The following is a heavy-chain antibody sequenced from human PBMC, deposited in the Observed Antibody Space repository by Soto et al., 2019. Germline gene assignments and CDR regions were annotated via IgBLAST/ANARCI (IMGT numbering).Heavy chain of an antibody. D-gene: IGHD3-10*01. CDR3: ARGVGPRWFGELLHSDY. CDR1: GGTFSSYT. CDR2: IIPILGIA. J-gene: IGHJ4*02. V-gene: IGHV1-69*02. Sequence: QVQLVQSGAEVKKPGSSVKVSCKASGGTFSSYTISWVRQAPGQGLEWMGRIIPILGIANYAQKFQGRVTITADKSTSTAYMELSSLRSDDSAVYYCARGVGPRWFGELLHSDYWGQGTLVTVSS.